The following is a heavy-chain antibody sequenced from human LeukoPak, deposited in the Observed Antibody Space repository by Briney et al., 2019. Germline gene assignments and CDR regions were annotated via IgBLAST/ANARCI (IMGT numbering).Heavy chain of an antibody. J-gene: IGHJ4*02. CDR3: ARGRLLFGVVISHYYFDC. V-gene: IGHV4-34*01. CDR2: INHSGST. CDR1: GGSFSGYY. D-gene: IGHD3-3*01. Sequence: ASETLSLTCAVYGGSFSGYYWSWIRQPPGKGLEWIGEINHSGSTNYNPSLKSRVTISVDTSKNQFSLKLSSVTAADTAVYYCARGRLLFGVVISHYYFDCWGQGTLVTVSS.